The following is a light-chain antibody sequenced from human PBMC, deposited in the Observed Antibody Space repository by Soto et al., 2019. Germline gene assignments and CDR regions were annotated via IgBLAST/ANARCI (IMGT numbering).Light chain of an antibody. V-gene: IGKV1-39*01. CDR3: QQSYTTPLT. Sequence: DIQVTQSPSSLSASVGDRVTITCRASQNIDTYLNWYQHKPGKAPKVVIYAASRLQSGVPLRFSGSGSGTDFTLTINNLQPEEFATDDCQQSYTTPLTVGGATKVEIK. CDR1: QNIDTY. CDR2: AAS. J-gene: IGKJ4*01.